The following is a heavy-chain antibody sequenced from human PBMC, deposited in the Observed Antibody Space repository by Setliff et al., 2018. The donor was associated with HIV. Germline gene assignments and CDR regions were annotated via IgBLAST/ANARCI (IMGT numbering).Heavy chain of an antibody. CDR3: ARGGTSSNWFDP. CDR2: IYNSEMI. J-gene: IGHJ5*02. V-gene: IGHV4-59*01. D-gene: IGHD1-26*01. CDR1: GASISSDT. Sequence: SETLSLTCIVSGASISSDTWSWIRQPPGKGLQWIGFIYNSEMINCNPSLKSRVSMSLDTSKNQFSLKLTSMTAADTAVYYCARGGTSSNWFDPWGQGTLVTVSS.